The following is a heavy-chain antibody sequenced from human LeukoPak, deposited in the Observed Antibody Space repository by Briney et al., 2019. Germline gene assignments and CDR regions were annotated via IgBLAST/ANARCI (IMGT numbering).Heavy chain of an antibody. CDR2: IKQDGSEK. V-gene: IGHV3-7*01. J-gene: IGHJ6*03. Sequence: GGSLRLSCAASGFTFSSYWMSWVRQAPGKGLEWVANIKQDGSEKYYVDSVKGRFTISRDNAKNSLYLQMNSLRAEDTAVYYCARDGPSYYDFWSGYYTPYYYYYYMDVWGKGTTVTVSS. CDR1: GFTFSSYW. D-gene: IGHD3-3*01. CDR3: ARDGPSYYDFWSGYYTPYYYYYYMDV.